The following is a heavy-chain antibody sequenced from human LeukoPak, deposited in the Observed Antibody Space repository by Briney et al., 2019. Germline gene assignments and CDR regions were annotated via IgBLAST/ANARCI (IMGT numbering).Heavy chain of an antibody. D-gene: IGHD5-24*01. V-gene: IGHV3-7*05. CDR2: INKDGSEI. CDR3: VRGFDGYYGLDI. Sequence: PGGSLRLSCAASGFTFSSYWMNWVRQAPGKGLELVANINKDGSEIYYVDSVMGRFTISRDNAKSSLSLPSVYLQMNSLRVEDTAVYYCVRGFDGYYGLDIWGQGTMVTVSS. CDR1: GFTFSSYW. J-gene: IGHJ3*02.